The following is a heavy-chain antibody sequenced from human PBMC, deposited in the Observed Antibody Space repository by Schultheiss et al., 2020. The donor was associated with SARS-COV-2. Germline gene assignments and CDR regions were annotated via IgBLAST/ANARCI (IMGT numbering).Heavy chain of an antibody. CDR3: ARGYYSDSGTYHFDY. Sequence: GGSLRLSCAASGFMFRNYVLSWVRQAPGKGLEWVSGISGSGGRTYFADSVKGRFTISRDISKNTLYLQMNSLRAEDTAIYYCARGYYSDSGTYHFDYWGQGTLVTVSS. V-gene: IGHV3-23*01. D-gene: IGHD3-10*01. CDR2: ISGSGGRT. J-gene: IGHJ4*02. CDR1: GFMFRNYV.